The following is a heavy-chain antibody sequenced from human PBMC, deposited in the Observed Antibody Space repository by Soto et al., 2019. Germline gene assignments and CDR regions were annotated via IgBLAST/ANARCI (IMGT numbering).Heavy chain of an antibody. J-gene: IGHJ3*02. D-gene: IGHD2-2*01. CDR1: GCSISNYY. V-gene: IGHV4-59*08. CDR2: IYYSGST. CDR3: ARHYCVITTCYQFDI. Sequence: SETLSLTCTVSGCSISNYYWSWIRQPPGKGLEWIGYIYYSGSTNYNPSLKSRVTISVDTSKNQFSLKLSSVTAADTAVYYCARHYCVITTCYQFDIWGQGTLVTVSS.